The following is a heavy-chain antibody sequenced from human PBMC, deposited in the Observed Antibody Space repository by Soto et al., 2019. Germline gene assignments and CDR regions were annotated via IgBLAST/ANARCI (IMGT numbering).Heavy chain of an antibody. CDR1: GGTFSSFA. CDR3: ARGWGYDSYTYYYAY. D-gene: IGHD3-22*01. J-gene: IGHJ4*02. Sequence: SVKVSCKASGGTFSSFAISWVRQAPGQGLEWMGGIIPIFGTANYAQKFQGRVTITADESTSTAYMELSRLRSEDTAVYYCARGWGYDSYTYYYAYWGQGTLVTVSS. V-gene: IGHV1-69*13. CDR2: IIPIFGTA.